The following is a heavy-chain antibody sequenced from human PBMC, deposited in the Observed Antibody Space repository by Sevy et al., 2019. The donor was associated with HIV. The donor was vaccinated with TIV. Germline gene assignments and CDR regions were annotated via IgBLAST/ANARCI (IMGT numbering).Heavy chain of an antibody. CDR1: GFTFSNYG. CDR2: ISFDGSDK. V-gene: IGHV3-30*18. CDR3: AKTRYHYHISGFFGGTFVPDY. Sequence: GGSLRLSCAASGFTFSNYGIHWVRQAPGKGLEWLAFISFDGSDKYYADSVKGRFTISREVSKNTLYLNLNSLRVEDTAVYYCAKTRYHYHISGFFGGTFVPDYWGHGTLVTVSS. J-gene: IGHJ4*01. D-gene: IGHD3-22*01.